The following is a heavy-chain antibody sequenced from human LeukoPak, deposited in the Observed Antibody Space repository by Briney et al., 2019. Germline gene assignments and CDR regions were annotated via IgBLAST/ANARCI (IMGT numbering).Heavy chain of an antibody. D-gene: IGHD6-6*01. V-gene: IGHV4-39*07. Sequence: SETLSLTCTVSGGSISSSSYYWGWIRQPPGKGLEWIGSIYYSGGTYYNPSLKSRVTISVDTSKNQFSLKLSSVTAADTAVYYCAREGYSSSSGSDYWGQGTLVTVSS. J-gene: IGHJ4*02. CDR1: GGSISSSSYY. CDR2: IYYSGGT. CDR3: AREGYSSSSGSDY.